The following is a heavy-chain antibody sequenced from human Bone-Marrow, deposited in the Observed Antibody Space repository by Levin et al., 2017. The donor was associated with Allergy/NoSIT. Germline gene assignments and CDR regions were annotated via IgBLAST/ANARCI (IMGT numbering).Heavy chain of an antibody. V-gene: IGHV4-39*07. CDR2: IYYSGST. CDR1: GGSISSSSYQ. CDR3: ARVLSAISATGPEY. J-gene: IGHJ4*02. Sequence: SETLSLTCTVSGGSISSSSYQWGWIRQPPGKGLEWIGNIYYSGSTSYNPSLKNRVTISIDTSKNQLFLKLTSVTAAETAVYYCARVLSAISATGPEYLGQGILVTVSS. D-gene: IGHD6-13*01.